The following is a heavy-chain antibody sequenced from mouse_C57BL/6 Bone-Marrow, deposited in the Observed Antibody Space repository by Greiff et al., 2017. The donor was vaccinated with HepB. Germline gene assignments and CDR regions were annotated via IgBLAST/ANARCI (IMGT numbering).Heavy chain of an antibody. CDR3: ARIWGLHKDYYAMDY. D-gene: IGHD2-10*01. CDR1: GFSLSTFGMG. V-gene: IGHV8-8*01. Sequence: QVQLKECGPGILQPSQTLSLTCSFSGFSLSTFGMGVGWIRQPSGKGLEWLAHIWWDDDKYYNPALKSRLTISKDTSKNQVFLKIANVDTADTATYYCARIWGLHKDYYAMDYWGQGTSVTVSS. J-gene: IGHJ4*01. CDR2: IWWDDDK.